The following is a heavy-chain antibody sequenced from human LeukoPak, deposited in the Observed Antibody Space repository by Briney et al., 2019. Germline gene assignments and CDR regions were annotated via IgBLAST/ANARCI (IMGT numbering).Heavy chain of an antibody. Sequence: GGSLRLSCTASGFTFGDYAMSWVRQAPGKGLEWVGFIRSKAYGGTTAYAASVKGRFTISRDDSKSIAYLKMNSLKTEDTAVYYCTRVLWYCSSTSCYTGIYYFDYWGQGTLVTVSS. D-gene: IGHD2-2*02. CDR2: IRSKAYGGTT. J-gene: IGHJ4*02. V-gene: IGHV3-49*04. CDR1: GFTFGDYA. CDR3: TRVLWYCSSTSCYTGIYYFDY.